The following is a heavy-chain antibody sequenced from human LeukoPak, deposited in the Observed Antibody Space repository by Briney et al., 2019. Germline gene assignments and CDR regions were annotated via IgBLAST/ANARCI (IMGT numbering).Heavy chain of an antibody. CDR3: ATFPNYYDSSSTVTDY. CDR1: GFTFSNYS. Sequence: GGSLRLSCAASGFTFSNYSMNWVRQAPGKGLEWVSYISSSSSTIYYADSVKGRFTISRDNAKNSLYLQMNSLRAEDTAVYYCATFPNYYDSSSTVTDYWGQGTLVTVSS. J-gene: IGHJ4*02. V-gene: IGHV3-48*04. D-gene: IGHD3-22*01. CDR2: ISSSSSTI.